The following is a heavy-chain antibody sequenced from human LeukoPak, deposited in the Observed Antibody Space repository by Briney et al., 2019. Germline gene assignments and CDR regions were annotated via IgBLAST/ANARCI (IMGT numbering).Heavy chain of an antibody. Sequence: GASVKVSCKASGYTFTNYGISWVRQAPGQGLEWMGWISAYNGNTNYAQKFQGRVTMTTDTSTSTGYMELRSLRSDDTAVYYCARVCSSASCYNNYWGQGTLVTVSS. J-gene: IGHJ4*02. V-gene: IGHV1-18*01. CDR3: ARVCSSASCYNNY. CDR1: GYTFTNYG. CDR2: ISAYNGNT. D-gene: IGHD2-2*02.